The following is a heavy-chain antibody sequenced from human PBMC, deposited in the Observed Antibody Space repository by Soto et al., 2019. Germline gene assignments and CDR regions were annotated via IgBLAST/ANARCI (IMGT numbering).Heavy chain of an antibody. V-gene: IGHV3-30*18. J-gene: IGHJ6*02. CDR3: AKAVDVTIPYGMDV. D-gene: IGHD3-3*01. Sequence: GGSLRLSCAASGLTFSSYGMHWFRQGPGKGLEWVAVISYDGSNKYYADSVKGRFTISRDNSKNTLYLQMNSLRAEDTAVYYCAKAVDVTIPYGMDVWGQGTTVTVSS. CDR2: ISYDGSNK. CDR1: GLTFSSYG.